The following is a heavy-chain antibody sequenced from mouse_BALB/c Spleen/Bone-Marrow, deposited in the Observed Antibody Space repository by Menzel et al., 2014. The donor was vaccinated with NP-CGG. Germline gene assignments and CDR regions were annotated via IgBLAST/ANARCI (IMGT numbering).Heavy chain of an antibody. J-gene: IGHJ2*01. D-gene: IGHD2-4*01. CDR1: GFAFSDYD. V-gene: IGHV5-9*02. CDR2: IRSGGSYT. Sequence: EVKVVESGGGSVKPGGSLKLSCAASGFAFSDYDMSWVRPNPEKRLEWVATIRSGGSYTSYPDNMKGRFTISRDNARNTLYLQMSSLRSEDTALYYCARRRGYDYAFDYWGQGTTLTVSS. CDR3: ARRRGYDYAFDY.